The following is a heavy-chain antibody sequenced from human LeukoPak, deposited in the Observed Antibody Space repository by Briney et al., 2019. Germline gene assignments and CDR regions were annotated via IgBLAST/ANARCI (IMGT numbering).Heavy chain of an antibody. CDR2: IKQDGSEK. J-gene: IGHJ4*02. CDR3: ARPGRGTAY. Sequence: GGSLRLSCAASGFAFSSYWMSWVRRAPGKGLEWLANIKQDGSEKYYVDSVKGRFTISRDNAKNSLYLQMNSLRVEDTAVYYCARPGRGTAYWGQGTLVTVSS. V-gene: IGHV3-7*01. CDR1: GFAFSSYW. D-gene: IGHD3-16*01.